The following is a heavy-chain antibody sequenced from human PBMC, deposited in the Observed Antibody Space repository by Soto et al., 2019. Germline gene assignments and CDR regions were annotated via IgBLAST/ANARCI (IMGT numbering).Heavy chain of an antibody. V-gene: IGHV3-33*01. CDR3: AREGVVVAAKGAFDY. CDR1: GFTFSSYG. J-gene: IGHJ4*02. D-gene: IGHD2-15*01. CDR2: IWYDGSNK. Sequence: GGSLRLSCAASGFTFSSYGMHWVRQAPGKGLEWVAVIWYDGSNKYYADSVKGRFTISRDNSKNTLYLQMNSLRAEDTAVYYCAREGVVVAAKGAFDYWGQGTLVTVSS.